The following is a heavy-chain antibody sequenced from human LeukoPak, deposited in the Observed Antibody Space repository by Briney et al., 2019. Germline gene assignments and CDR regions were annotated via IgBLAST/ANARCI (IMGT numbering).Heavy chain of an antibody. CDR3: ARAWYYDFWSGSNGFDP. D-gene: IGHD3-3*01. CDR2: IYYSGST. CDR1: GGSISSYY. J-gene: IGHJ5*02. Sequence: PSETLSLTCTVSGGSISSYYWSWIRQPPGKGLEWIGYIYYSGSTNYNPSLKSRVTISVDTSKNQFSLKLSSVTAADTAVYYCARAWYYDFWSGSNGFDPWGQGTLVTVSS. V-gene: IGHV4-59*01.